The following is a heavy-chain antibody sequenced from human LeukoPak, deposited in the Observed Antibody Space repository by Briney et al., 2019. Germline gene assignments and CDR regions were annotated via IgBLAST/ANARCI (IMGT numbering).Heavy chain of an antibody. CDR3: ARDWHSYGRYPDY. V-gene: IGHV4-34*01. D-gene: IGHD5-18*01. CDR1: GGSFSGYY. CDR2: VSHSGSS. Sequence: PSETLSLTCAVYGGSFSGYYWGWIRQPPGKGLEWIGEVSHSGSSNYNPSLKSRVTISVDTSKNQFSLKLSSVTAADTAVYYCARDWHSYGRYPDYWGQGTLVTVSS. J-gene: IGHJ4*02.